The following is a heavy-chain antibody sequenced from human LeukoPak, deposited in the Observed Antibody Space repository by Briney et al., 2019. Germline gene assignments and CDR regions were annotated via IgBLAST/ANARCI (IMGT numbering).Heavy chain of an antibody. Sequence: GGSLRLSCAASGFTVSGNYMSWVRQAPGKGLEWVSGINWNGGSTGYADSVKGRFTISRDNAKNSLYLQMNSLRAEDTALYYCARSRSSSWSFDAFDLWGQGTMVTVSS. J-gene: IGHJ3*01. CDR3: ARSRSSSWSFDAFDL. CDR2: INWNGGST. CDR1: GFTVSGNY. D-gene: IGHD6-13*01. V-gene: IGHV3-20*04.